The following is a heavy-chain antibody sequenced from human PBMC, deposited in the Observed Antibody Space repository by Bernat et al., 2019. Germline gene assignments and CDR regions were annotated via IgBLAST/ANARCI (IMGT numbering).Heavy chain of an antibody. CDR2: IIPLFGSP. J-gene: IGHJ4*02. D-gene: IGHD2-2*01. CDR1: GGTFSSYA. V-gene: IGHV1-69*06. CDR3: ARGSSDCSSSSCPYDY. Sequence: QVQLVQSGAEVKKPGSSVKVSCKASGGTFSSYAINWVRQAPGQGLEWMGGIIPLFGSPNYAQKFQGRVTITADKSTSTAYMALSSLRSDDTAAYYCARGSSDCSSSSCPYDYWGQGTLVTVSS.